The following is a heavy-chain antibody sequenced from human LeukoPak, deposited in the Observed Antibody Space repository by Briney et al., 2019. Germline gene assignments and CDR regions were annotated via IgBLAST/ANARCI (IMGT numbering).Heavy chain of an antibody. CDR3: ARGRYPYYYDSSGYRYFQH. CDR2: INHSGST. CDR1: GGSFSGYY. Sequence: SETLSLTCAVYGGSFSGYYWSWIRQPPGKGLEWIGEINHSGSTNYNPSPKSRVTISVDTSKNQFSLKLSSVTAADTAVYYCARGRYPYYYDSSGYRYFQHWGQGTLVTVSS. D-gene: IGHD3-22*01. V-gene: IGHV4-34*01. J-gene: IGHJ1*01.